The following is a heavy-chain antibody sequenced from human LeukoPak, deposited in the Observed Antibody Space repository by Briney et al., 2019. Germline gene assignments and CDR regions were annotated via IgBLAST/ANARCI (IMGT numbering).Heavy chain of an antibody. CDR1: GGSISSSSYY. CDR3: ARRSNGPVDY. J-gene: IGHJ4*02. CDR2: IYYSGST. D-gene: IGHD2-8*01. Sequence: SETLSLTCTVSGGSISSSSYYWGWIRQPPGKGLEWIGSIYYSGSTYYNPSLKSRVTISVDTSKNQFSLKLSSVTAADTAVYYCARRSNGPVDYWGQGTLVTVSS. V-gene: IGHV4-39*07.